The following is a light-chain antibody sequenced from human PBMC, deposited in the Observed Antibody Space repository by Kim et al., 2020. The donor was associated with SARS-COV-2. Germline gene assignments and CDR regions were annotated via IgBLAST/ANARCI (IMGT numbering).Light chain of an antibody. Sequence: SSELTQDPAVSVALGQTVRITCQGDSLRSYYASWYQQKPGQAPVRVIYGKNNRPSGIPDRFSGSSSGNTASLTITGAQAEDEADYYCNSWDSSDSWVFGGGTQLTVL. CDR2: GKN. CDR3: NSWDSSDSWV. V-gene: IGLV3-19*02. CDR1: SLRSYY. J-gene: IGLJ3*02.